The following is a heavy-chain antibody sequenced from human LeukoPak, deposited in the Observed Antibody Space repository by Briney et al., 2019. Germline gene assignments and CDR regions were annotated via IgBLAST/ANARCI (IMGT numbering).Heavy chain of an antibody. J-gene: IGHJ5*01. Sequence: GGSLRLSCAAPGFTFSDYVMHWVRQPPGKGLQWVAFVRPGGSDKHYADSVKGRFTVSRDNSKNTLYLQMDSLRPEDTAVYYCAKDLTDGWCFDSWGQGNLVTVSS. CDR1: GFTFSDYV. CDR3: AKDLTDGWCFDS. V-gene: IGHV3-30*02. CDR2: VRPGGSDK. D-gene: IGHD6-19*01.